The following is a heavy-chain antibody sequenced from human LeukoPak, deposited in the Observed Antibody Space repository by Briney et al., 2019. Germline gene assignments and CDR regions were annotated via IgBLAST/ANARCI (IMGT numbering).Heavy chain of an antibody. CDR3: VRNYGYYYDSSGYWCY. Sequence: GGSLRLSCAASGFTFSSYAMSWVRQAPGKGLEWVSAISGSGGSTYYADSVKGRFTISRDNSKNTLYLQMNSLRAEDTAVYYCVRNYGYYYDSSGYWCYWGQGTLVTVSS. D-gene: IGHD3-22*01. J-gene: IGHJ4*02. CDR1: GFTFSSYA. V-gene: IGHV3-23*01. CDR2: ISGSGGST.